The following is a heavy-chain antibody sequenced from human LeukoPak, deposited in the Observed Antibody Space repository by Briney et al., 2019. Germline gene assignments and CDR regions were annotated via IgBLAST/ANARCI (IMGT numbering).Heavy chain of an antibody. CDR3: ARAVTTRTFDY. J-gene: IGHJ4*02. Sequence: PPETLSLTCTVSGGSISSSIYYSGWIRHPPGKWLGWLGSIYYSGDTYYSPSLKSRVTISVDTSKNQFSLKLGSVTAANAAVYYCARAVTTRTFDYWGQGTLVTVSS. D-gene: IGHD4-17*01. V-gene: IGHV4-39*01. CDR1: GGSISSSIYY. CDR2: IYYSGDT.